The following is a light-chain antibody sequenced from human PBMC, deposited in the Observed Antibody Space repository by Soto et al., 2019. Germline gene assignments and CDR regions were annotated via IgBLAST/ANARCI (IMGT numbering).Light chain of an antibody. CDR1: QSIASF. CDR3: QQTYSMPVT. J-gene: IGKJ2*01. CDR2: ATS. V-gene: IGKV1-39*01. Sequence: DVQMTQSPSSLSASVGDRVTITCRASQSIASFLNWYQQRPGTAPKLLIYATSHLESGVPSRFSGRGSATDLTLSIISLQPEDFATYFCQQTYSMPVTFGQGTKLE.